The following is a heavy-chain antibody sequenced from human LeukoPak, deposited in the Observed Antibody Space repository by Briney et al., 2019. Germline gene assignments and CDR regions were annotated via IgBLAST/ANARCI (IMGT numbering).Heavy chain of an antibody. CDR1: GGSISSYY. V-gene: IGHV4-59*01. J-gene: IGHJ4*02. CDR3: ALGGSYYDILTGYYLPNYFDY. Sequence: PSETLSLTCTVSGGSISSYYWSWIRQPPGKGLEWIGYIYYSGRTNYNPSLKSRVTISVDPSKNRFSLKLSSVTAADTAVYYCALGGSYYDILTGYYLPNYFDYWGQGTLVTVSS. D-gene: IGHD3-9*01. CDR2: IYYSGRT.